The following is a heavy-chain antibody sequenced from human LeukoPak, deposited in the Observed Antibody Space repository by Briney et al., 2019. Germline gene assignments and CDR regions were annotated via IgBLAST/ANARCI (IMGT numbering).Heavy chain of an antibody. CDR1: GFTVSSNY. D-gene: IGHD6-19*01. CDR2: LYSGGAT. J-gene: IGHJ4*02. CDR3: TKLKGWYGEGFFDY. Sequence: GGSLRLSCAASGFTVSSNYMSWVGQPAGKGLEWVSVLYSGGATFYADSVKGRFTISRDTSKSTLYLQMNDLRADDTAVYYCTKLKGWYGEGFFDYWGQGTLVTVSS. V-gene: IGHV3-53*01.